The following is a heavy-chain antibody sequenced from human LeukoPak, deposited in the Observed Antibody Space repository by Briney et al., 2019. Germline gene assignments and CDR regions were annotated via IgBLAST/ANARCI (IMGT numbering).Heavy chain of an antibody. CDR2: INGDGSST. CDR1: GFTFSSYW. D-gene: IGHD1-26*01. Sequence: GGSLRLSCAASGFTFSSYWMHWVRQAPGKGLVWVSRINGDGSSTTYADSVKGRFTISRDNAKNTLYKQMNSLRAEDTAVYYCARGGTDDDFDIWGQGTMVTVSS. V-gene: IGHV3-74*01. J-gene: IGHJ3*02. CDR3: ARGGTDDDFDI.